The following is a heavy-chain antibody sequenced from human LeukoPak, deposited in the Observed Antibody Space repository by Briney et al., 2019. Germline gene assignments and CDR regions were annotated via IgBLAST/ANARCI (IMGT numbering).Heavy chain of an antibody. CDR2: ISEDGRAI. J-gene: IGHJ4*02. Sequence: GGSLRLSCAASGYIFISHQMHWVRQVPGKGLVWVSRISEDGRAIMYADSVKGRFTISRDNAKNTLYLQMNSLRAEDTGVYYCAREVVVPGKTRDYWGQGTLVTVSS. CDR1: GYIFISHQ. CDR3: AREVVVPGKTRDY. D-gene: IGHD2-2*01. V-gene: IGHV3-74*03.